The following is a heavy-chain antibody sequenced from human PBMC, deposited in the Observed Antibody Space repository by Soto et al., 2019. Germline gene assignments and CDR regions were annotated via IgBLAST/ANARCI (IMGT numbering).Heavy chain of an antibody. CDR3: ARHVLLWFGELSRTYDYFDY. CDR2: IYYSGST. D-gene: IGHD3-10*01. CDR1: GGSISSGGYY. J-gene: IGHJ4*02. V-gene: IGHV4-31*03. Sequence: QVQLQESGPGLVKPSQTLSLTCTVSGGSISSGGYYWSCISQHPGKGLEWIGDIYYSGSTNYNPSRKSRVTISVDTTKNQFSLKMSSVTAADTSVYYCARHVLLWFGELSRTYDYFDYWGQGTLVTVSS.